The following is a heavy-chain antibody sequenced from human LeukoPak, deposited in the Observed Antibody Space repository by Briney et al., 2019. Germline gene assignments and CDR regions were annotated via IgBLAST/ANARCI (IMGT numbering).Heavy chain of an antibody. D-gene: IGHD4-17*01. CDR1: GFSVNSNY. CDR3: ARAYGDLDY. Sequence: GGSLRLSCAASGFSVNSNYMTWVRQAPGKGLEWVSVIYSGGSTYSADSVKGRFTISRDSAKNTLYLQMNSLRAEDTAVYYCARAYGDLDYWGQGTLVTVSS. V-gene: IGHV3-66*01. CDR2: IYSGGST. J-gene: IGHJ4*02.